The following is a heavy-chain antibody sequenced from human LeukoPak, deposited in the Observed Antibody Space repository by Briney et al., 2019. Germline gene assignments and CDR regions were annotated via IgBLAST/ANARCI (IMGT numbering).Heavy chain of an antibody. CDR2: IFYSGST. Sequence: SETLSLTCTVSGGSISSYYWSWIRQPPGKGLEWIGNIFYSGSTYYSPSVKSRFTISLDTSRNQFSLKLSSVTAADTAVYYCARSPHDYDFWSGYPVYWGQGTLVTVSS. J-gene: IGHJ4*02. D-gene: IGHD3-3*01. V-gene: IGHV4-59*12. CDR3: ARSPHDYDFWSGYPVY. CDR1: GGSISSYY.